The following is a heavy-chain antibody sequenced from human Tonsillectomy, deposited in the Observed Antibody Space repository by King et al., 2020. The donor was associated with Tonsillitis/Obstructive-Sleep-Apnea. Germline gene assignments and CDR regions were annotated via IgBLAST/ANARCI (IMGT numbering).Heavy chain of an antibody. CDR3: ARDAWGSWYFDL. D-gene: IGHD7-27*01. CDR1: GFTFNSYW. J-gene: IGHJ2*01. CDR2: IKQDGSVK. V-gene: IGHV3-7*01. Sequence: VQLVESGGGLVQPGGSLRLSCAASGFTFNSYWMNWVRQAPGKGLEWVANIKQDGSVKYYVDSVKGRFTISRDNAKNSLYLQMNSLRAEDTAIYYCARDAWGSWYFDLWGRGTLVTVSS.